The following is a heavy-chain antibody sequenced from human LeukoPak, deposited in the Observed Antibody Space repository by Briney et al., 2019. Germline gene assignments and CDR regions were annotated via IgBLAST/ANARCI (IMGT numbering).Heavy chain of an antibody. CDR3: ARDGAD. CDR1: GFTFSSYA. D-gene: IGHD3-16*01. J-gene: IGHJ4*02. Sequence: PGGSLRLSCAASGFTFSSYAMHWVRQAPGKGLEYVSAISSNGGSTYYANSVKGGFTISRDNSKNTLYLQMGSLRAEDMAVYYCARDGADWGRGTLVTVSS. V-gene: IGHV3-64*01. CDR2: ISSNGGST.